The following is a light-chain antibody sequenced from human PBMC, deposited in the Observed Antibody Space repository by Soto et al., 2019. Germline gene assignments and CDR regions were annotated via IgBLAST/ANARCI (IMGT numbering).Light chain of an antibody. CDR2: WAS. CDR3: QQFHSTPRT. CDR1: QSVLYSSINKNY. Sequence: DIVMTQSPDSLAVSLGERATINCKSSQSVLYSSINKNYLAWYQQKPGQPPKLLIYWASTRESGVPDRFSGSGAGTDFTLTISSLQAEDVAIYYCQQFHSTPRTFGQGTKVEIK. J-gene: IGKJ1*01. V-gene: IGKV4-1*01.